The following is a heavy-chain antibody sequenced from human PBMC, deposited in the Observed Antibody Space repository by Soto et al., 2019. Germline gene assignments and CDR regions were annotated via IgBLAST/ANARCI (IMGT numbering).Heavy chain of an antibody. Sequence: GGSLRLSCAASGFTFSSYSMNWVRQAPGKGLEWVSSISSSSSYIYYADSVKGRFTISRDNAKNSLYLQMNSLRAEDTAVYYCARVVGYCSSTSCYYFDYWGQGTLVTVSS. CDR1: GFTFSSYS. CDR3: ARVVGYCSSTSCYYFDY. J-gene: IGHJ4*02. CDR2: ISSSSSYI. D-gene: IGHD2-2*01. V-gene: IGHV3-21*01.